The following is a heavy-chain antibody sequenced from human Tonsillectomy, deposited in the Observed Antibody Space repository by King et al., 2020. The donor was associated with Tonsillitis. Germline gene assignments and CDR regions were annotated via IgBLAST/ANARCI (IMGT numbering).Heavy chain of an antibody. J-gene: IGHJ5*02. CDR2: IYYSGST. CDR3: ARDTGYCSSTSCWGWFDP. V-gene: IGHV4-59*01. CDR1: GGSISSYY. Sequence: QLQESGPGLVKPSETLSLTCTVSGGSISSYYWSWIRQPPGKGLEWIGYIYYSGSTNYNPSLKRRVTISVDTSKNQFSLKLSSVTAADTAVYYCARDTGYCSSTSCWGWFDPWGQGTLVTVSS. D-gene: IGHD2-2*03.